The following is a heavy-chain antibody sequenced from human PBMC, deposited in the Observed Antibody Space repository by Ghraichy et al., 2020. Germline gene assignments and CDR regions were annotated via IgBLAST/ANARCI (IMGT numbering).Heavy chain of an antibody. CDR3: ARDRNPRPDASAVNFDV. D-gene: IGHD3-22*01. Sequence: SETLSLTCNVAGGSISNFYWSWIRQPAGKGLEWIWRIYSSGRTIYNSSLKSRVTMSIDTSKNQLSLKVTSVTAADTAVYYCARDRNPRPDASAVNFDVWGQGTMVTVSS. J-gene: IGHJ3*01. CDR1: GGSISNFY. V-gene: IGHV4-4*07. CDR2: IYSSGRT.